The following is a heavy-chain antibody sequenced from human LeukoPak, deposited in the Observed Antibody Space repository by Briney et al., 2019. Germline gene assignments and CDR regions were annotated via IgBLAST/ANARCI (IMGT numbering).Heavy chain of an antibody. V-gene: IGHV4-59*01. CDR3: ASLYCSSTSCYDY. CDR1: GGSISSYY. CDR2: IYYSGST. J-gene: IGHJ4*02. Sequence: PSETLSLTCTVPGGSISSYYWSWIRQPPGKGLEWIGYIYYSGSTNYNPSLKSRVTISVDTSKNQFSLKLSSVSAADTAVYYCASLYCSSTSCYDYWGQGTLVTVSS. D-gene: IGHD2-2*01.